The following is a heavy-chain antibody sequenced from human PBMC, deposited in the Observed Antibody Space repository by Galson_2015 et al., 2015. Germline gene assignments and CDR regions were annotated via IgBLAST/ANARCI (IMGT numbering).Heavy chain of an antibody. Sequence: QSGAEVKKPVESLRISCKGSGYSFTSYWISWVRQMPGKGLEWMGRIDPSDSYTNYSPSFQGHVTISADKSISTAYLQWSSLKASDTAMYYCAMPGWEQSIAAAGAIDIWGQGTMVTVSS. J-gene: IGHJ3*02. CDR3: AMPGWEQSIAAAGAIDI. V-gene: IGHV5-10-1*01. D-gene: IGHD6-13*01. CDR1: GYSFTSYW. CDR2: IDPSDSYT.